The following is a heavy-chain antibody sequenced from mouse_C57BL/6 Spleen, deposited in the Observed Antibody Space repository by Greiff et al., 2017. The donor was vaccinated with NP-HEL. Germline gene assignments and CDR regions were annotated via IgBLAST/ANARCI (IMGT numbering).Heavy chain of an antibody. CDR1: GFTFSDYY. CDR2: ISNGGGST. J-gene: IGHJ2*01. V-gene: IGHV5-12*01. CDR3: ASQDGNSYYFDY. Sequence: EVKLVESGGGLVQPGGSLKLSCAASGFTFSDYYMYWVRQTPEKRLEWVAYISNGGGSTYYPDTVKGRFTISRDNAKNTLYLQMSRLKSEDTAMYYCASQDGNSYYFDYWGQGTTLTVSS. D-gene: IGHD2-1*01.